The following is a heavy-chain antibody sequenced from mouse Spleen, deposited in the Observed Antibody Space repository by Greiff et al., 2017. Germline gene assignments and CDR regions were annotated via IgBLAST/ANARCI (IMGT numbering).Heavy chain of an antibody. J-gene: IGHJ4*01. Sequence: QVQLQQSGAELARPGASVKLSCKASGYTFTSYGISWVKQRTGQGLEWIGEIYPRSGNTYYNEKFKGKATLTADKSSSTAYMELRSLTSEDSAVYFCAREGDYSYAMDYWGQGTSVTVSS. CDR2: IYPRSGNT. CDR1: GYTFTSYG. V-gene: IGHV1-81*01. D-gene: IGHD1-1*01. CDR3: AREGDYSYAMDY.